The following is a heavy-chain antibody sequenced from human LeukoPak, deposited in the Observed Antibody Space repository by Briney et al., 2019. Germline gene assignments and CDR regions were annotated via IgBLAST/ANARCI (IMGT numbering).Heavy chain of an antibody. CDR1: GFTFSSYG. V-gene: IGHV3-30*02. J-gene: IGHJ1*01. CDR3: AKDSVSSSWYGPILGH. CDR2: IRYDGSNK. D-gene: IGHD6-13*01. Sequence: PGGSLRLSCAASGFTFSSYGMHWVRQAPGKGLEWVAFIRYDGSNKYYADSVKGRFTISRDNSKNTLYLQMNSLRAEDTAVYYCAKDSVSSSWYGPILGHWGQGTLVTVSS.